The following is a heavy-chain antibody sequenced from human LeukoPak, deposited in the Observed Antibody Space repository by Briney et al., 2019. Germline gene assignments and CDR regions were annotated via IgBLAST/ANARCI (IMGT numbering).Heavy chain of an antibody. J-gene: IGHJ4*02. CDR3: AREIDYGGNSGGFDY. Sequence: GGSLRLSCAASGFTVSSNYMSWVRQAPGKGLEWVSVIYSGGSTYYADSVKGRFTISRDNSKNTLYPQMNSLRAEDTAVYYCAREIDYGGNSGGFDYWGQGTLVTVSS. D-gene: IGHD4-23*01. CDR1: GFTVSSNY. CDR2: IYSGGST. V-gene: IGHV3-66*01.